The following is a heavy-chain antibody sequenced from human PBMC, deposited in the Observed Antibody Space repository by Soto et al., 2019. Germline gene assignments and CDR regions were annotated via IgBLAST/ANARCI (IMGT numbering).Heavy chain of an antibody. Sequence: PGGSLRLSCAASGFTFSSYSMNWVRQAPGKGLEWVSSISSSSSYIYYADSVKGRFTISRDNAKNSPYLQMNSLRAEDTAVYYCARQDSELDYYYGMDVWGQGTTVTVSS. CDR3: ARQDSELDYYYGMDV. CDR1: GFTFSSYS. CDR2: ISSSSSYI. V-gene: IGHV3-21*01. D-gene: IGHD1-26*01. J-gene: IGHJ6*02.